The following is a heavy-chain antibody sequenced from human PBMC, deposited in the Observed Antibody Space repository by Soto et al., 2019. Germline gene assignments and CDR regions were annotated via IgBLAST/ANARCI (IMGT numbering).Heavy chain of an antibody. CDR2: INAGNGNT. CDR1: GYTFTSYA. CDR3: ARDGVNYYGSGSYYNALEV. J-gene: IGHJ6*02. Sequence: GASVKISCKASGYTFTSYAMHWVRQAPGQRLEWMGWINAGNGNTKYSQKFQGRVTITRDTSASTAYMELSSLRSEDTAVYYCARDGVNYYGSGSYYNALEVWGQGTKVTVSS. D-gene: IGHD3-10*01. V-gene: IGHV1-3*01.